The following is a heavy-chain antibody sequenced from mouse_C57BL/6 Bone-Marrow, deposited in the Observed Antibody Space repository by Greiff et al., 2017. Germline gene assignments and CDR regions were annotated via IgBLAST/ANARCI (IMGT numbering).Heavy chain of an antibody. CDR3: ARDSTTVVEGGYFDY. V-gene: IGHV3-6*01. CDR1: GYSITSGYY. J-gene: IGHJ2*01. Sequence: EVKLMESGPGLVKPSQSLSLTCSVTGYSITSGYYWNWIRQFPGNKLEWMGYISYDGSNNYNPSLKNRISITRDTSKNQFFLKLNSVTTEDTATYYCARDSTTVVEGGYFDYWGQGTTLTVSS. CDR2: ISYDGSN. D-gene: IGHD1-1*01.